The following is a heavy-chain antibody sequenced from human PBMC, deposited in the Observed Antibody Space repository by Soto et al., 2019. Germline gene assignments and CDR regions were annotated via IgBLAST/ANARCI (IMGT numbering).Heavy chain of an antibody. Sequence: ASVKVSCKASGYTFTGYYMHWVRQAPGQGLEWMGWINPNSGGTNYAQKFQGRVTMTRDTSISTAYMELSRLRSDDTAVYYCARWGSMRHYYYYYSIDLWGQGITVTVTS. D-gene: IGHD3-16*01. J-gene: IGHJ6*02. CDR3: ARWGSMRHYYYYYSIDL. V-gene: IGHV1-2*02. CDR1: GYTFTGYY. CDR2: INPNSGGT.